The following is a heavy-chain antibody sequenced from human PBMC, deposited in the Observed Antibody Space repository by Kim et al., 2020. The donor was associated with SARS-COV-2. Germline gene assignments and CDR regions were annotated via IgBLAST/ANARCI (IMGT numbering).Heavy chain of an antibody. CDR1: GFTFGNYA. J-gene: IGHJ1*01. Sequence: GGSLRLSCAASGFTFGNYAMSWVRQAPGKGLEWVSPISGGGGSTYYADSVKGRFTISRDNCKNTLYLQMNSLRAEDTAVYYCAKAGYNDDSSCSYFQHWGKGTLVTVSS. V-gene: IGHV3-23*01. CDR2: ISGGGGST. CDR3: AKAGYNDDSSCSYFQH. D-gene: IGHD3-22*01.